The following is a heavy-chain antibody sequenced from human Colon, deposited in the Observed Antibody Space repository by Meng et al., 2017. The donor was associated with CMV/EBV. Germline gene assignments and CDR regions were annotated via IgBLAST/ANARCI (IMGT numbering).Heavy chain of an antibody. CDR3: AGEARYPTYGLSV. V-gene: IGHV3-53*01. Sequence: GESLKISCVASEFTVSYNSMNWVRQAPGKGLEWVSLLYSGGGTYYADSVQGRFTISRDNLKNTVYLQMNSLRVEDTAVYYCAGEARYPTYGLSVWGQGTTVTVSS. D-gene: IGHD3-9*01. J-gene: IGHJ6*02. CDR2: LYSGGGT. CDR1: EFTVSYNS.